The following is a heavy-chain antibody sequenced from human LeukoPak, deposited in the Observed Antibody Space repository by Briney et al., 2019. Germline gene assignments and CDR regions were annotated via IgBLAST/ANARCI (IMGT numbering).Heavy chain of an antibody. CDR2: IYYSVST. D-gene: IGHD6-13*01. J-gene: IGHJ5*02. CDR1: GGSISSSSYY. CDR3: ARPRVAAAGRGWFDP. Sequence: SETLSLTCTVSGGSISSSSYYWGWIRQPPGKGLAWIGSIYYSVSTYYNPSLKSRVTISVGTSKNQFSLKLSSVTAADTAVYYCARPRVAAAGRGWFDPWGQGTLVTVSS. V-gene: IGHV4-39*01.